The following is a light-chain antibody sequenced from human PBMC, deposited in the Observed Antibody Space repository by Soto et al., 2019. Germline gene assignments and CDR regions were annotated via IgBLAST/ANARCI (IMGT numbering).Light chain of an antibody. V-gene: IGKV3-11*01. CDR1: QSVGSY. CDR3: QHRSNWPSLT. J-gene: IGKJ4*01. Sequence: EIVLIQSPATLSLSPGERATLSCRASQSVGSYLAWYQHKPGQAPRLLISDASNRATGIPARFSGSGSETDFTLTIISLDPEDFAVYYCQHRSNWPSLTFGGGTKVEIK. CDR2: DAS.